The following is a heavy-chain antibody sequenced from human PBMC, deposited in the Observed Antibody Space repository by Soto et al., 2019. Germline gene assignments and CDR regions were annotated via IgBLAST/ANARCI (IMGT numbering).Heavy chain of an antibody. CDR3: ARLPWADYGRIFDP. J-gene: IGHJ5*02. CDR2: IYYSDNT. V-gene: IGHV4-30-4*01. CDR1: DVSFSSGDYY. D-gene: IGHD4-17*01. Sequence: SETLSLTCTVSDVSFSSGDYYWSWIRQPPGQGLEWIGYIYYSDNTYSNPSLKSRVAISGDTSRNQFSLRLGSVTAADTAVHYCARLPWADYGRIFDPCGQGTLVTVSS.